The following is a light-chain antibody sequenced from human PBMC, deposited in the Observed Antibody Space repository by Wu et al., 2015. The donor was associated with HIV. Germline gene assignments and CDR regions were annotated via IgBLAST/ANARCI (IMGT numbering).Light chain of an antibody. J-gene: IGKJ5*01. Sequence: EIVLTQSPGTLSLSPGERATLSCRASQSVSSNYLAWYQQKPGQAPRLLIYGASSRATGIADRFSGSGSGTDFTLTISRLEPEDFAVYYCQQYGRSLITFGQGTRLEIK. CDR3: QQYGRSLIT. CDR1: QSVSSNY. V-gene: IGKV3-20*01. CDR2: GAS.